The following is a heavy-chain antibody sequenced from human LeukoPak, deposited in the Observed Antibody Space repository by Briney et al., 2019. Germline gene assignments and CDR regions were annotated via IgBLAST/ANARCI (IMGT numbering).Heavy chain of an antibody. CDR2: ISHSERT. D-gene: IGHD6-13*01. V-gene: IGHV4-4*02. Sequence: PSETLSLTCAVSGDSISSNHYWSWVRQPPGEGLEWIGEISHSERTNYNPSLKSRVIISLDKSKNQFSLNLSSVTAADTAIYYCARDMGSSWYFQYWGQGILVTVSS. CDR1: GDSISSNHY. CDR3: ARDMGSSWYFQY. J-gene: IGHJ1*01.